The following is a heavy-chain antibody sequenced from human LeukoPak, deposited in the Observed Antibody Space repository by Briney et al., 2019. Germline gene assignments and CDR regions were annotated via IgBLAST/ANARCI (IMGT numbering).Heavy chain of an antibody. CDR1: GYTFTSYG. V-gene: IGHV5-51*01. D-gene: IGHD6-19*01. Sequence: ASVTVSCKASGYTFTSYGISWVRQMPGKGLEWMGIIYPGDSDTRYSPSFQGQVTISADKSISTAYLQWSSLKASDTAMYYCARSIAVAGTSFYGYWGQGTLVTVSS. J-gene: IGHJ4*02. CDR3: ARSIAVAGTSFYGY. CDR2: IYPGDSDT.